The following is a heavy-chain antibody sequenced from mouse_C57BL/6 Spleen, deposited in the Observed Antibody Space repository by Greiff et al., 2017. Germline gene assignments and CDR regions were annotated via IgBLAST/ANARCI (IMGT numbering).Heavy chain of an antibody. V-gene: IGHV14-4*01. Sequence: EVQLQQSGAELVRPGASVKLSCTASGFNIKDDYMHWVKQRPEQGLEWIGWIDPENGDTEYASKFHGKATITADTSSNTAYLQLSSLTSEDTAVYYCTTNDGYSWFAYWGQGTLVTVSA. CDR3: TTNDGYSWFAY. CDR1: GFNIKDDY. J-gene: IGHJ3*01. D-gene: IGHD2-3*01. CDR2: IDPENGDT.